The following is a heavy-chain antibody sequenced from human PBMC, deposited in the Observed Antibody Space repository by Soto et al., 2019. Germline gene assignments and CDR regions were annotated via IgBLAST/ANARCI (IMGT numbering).Heavy chain of an antibody. V-gene: IGHV3-30*18. Sequence: PGGSLRLSCAASGSTFSSYGMHWVRQAPGKGLEWVAVISYDGSNKYYADPVKGRFTISRDNSKNTLYLQMNSLRAEDTAVYYCAKGYGDYPYYYYGMDVWGQGTTVTVSS. CDR3: AKGYGDYPYYYYGMDV. J-gene: IGHJ6*02. D-gene: IGHD4-17*01. CDR1: GSTFSSYG. CDR2: ISYDGSNK.